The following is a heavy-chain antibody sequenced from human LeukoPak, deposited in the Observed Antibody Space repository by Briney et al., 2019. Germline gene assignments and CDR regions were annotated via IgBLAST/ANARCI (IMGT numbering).Heavy chain of an antibody. Sequence: ASVKVSCKAFGYTFTSYGISWVRQAPGQGLEWMGWISAYNGNTNYAQKLQGRVTMTTDTSTSTAYMELRSLRSDDTAVYYCARDPSRYCSSTSCYVYWGQGTLVTVSS. D-gene: IGHD2-2*01. V-gene: IGHV1-18*01. CDR1: GYTFTSYG. J-gene: IGHJ4*02. CDR2: ISAYNGNT. CDR3: ARDPSRYCSSTSCYVY.